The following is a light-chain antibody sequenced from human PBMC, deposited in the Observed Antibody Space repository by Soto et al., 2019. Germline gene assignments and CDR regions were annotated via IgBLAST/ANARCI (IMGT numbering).Light chain of an antibody. Sequence: DIVMTQSPLSLPVTPGEPASISCRSSQSLLHSNGNKYLEWYLQKPGQSPQLLIYLGSARASGVPDRFSVSGSGTDFTLKINRVGAEDVGIYYCMQALQTPYTFGQGTKLEI. V-gene: IGKV2-28*01. J-gene: IGKJ2*01. CDR2: LGS. CDR1: QSLLHSNGNKY. CDR3: MQALQTPYT.